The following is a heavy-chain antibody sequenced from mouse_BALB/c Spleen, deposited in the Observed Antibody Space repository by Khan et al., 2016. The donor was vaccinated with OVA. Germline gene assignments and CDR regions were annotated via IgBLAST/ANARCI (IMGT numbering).Heavy chain of an antibody. CDR2: ISYSGNT. CDR3: ARVYGGDFDY. Sequence: VQLKESGPGLVKPSQSLSLTCTVTGYSITTDYAWNWIRQFPGNKLEWMGYISYSGNTKYNPSLKSRISITRDTSKNQFFLQLKSVTTDDTARYYCARVYGGDFDYWGQGTTLPSSS. D-gene: IGHD1-1*01. V-gene: IGHV3-2*02. J-gene: IGHJ2*01. CDR1: GYSITTDYA.